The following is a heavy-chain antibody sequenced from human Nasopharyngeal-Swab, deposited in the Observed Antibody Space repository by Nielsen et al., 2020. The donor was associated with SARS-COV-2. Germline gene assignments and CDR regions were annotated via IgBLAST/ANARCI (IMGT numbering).Heavy chain of an antibody. D-gene: IGHD2-15*01. CDR2: ISTGGTT. CDR3: AKDRYCSGGACYFNGFDS. CDR1: GFTVTYNY. V-gene: IGHV3-53*01. J-gene: IGHJ4*02. Sequence: GESLKISCAASGFTVTYNYMSWVRQAPGKGLEWVSLISTGGTTSYADSVKGRFTISRDISKNTLYLQMNSLRAEDTAVYYCAKDRYCSGGACYFNGFDSWGQGTLVTVSS.